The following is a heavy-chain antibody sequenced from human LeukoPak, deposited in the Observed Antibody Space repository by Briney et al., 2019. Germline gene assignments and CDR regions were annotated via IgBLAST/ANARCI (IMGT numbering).Heavy chain of an antibody. CDR1: GYTFTRYY. CDR3: ARAAYYDSGGSH. CDR2: INPTGSGT. J-gene: IGHJ4*02. D-gene: IGHD3-22*01. Sequence: ASVKVSCKASGYTFTRYYMHWVRQAPGQGLEWMGIINPTGSGTAYAQKFQGRVTMTSDTSTSTVYMELSSLRSEDTAVYYRARAAYYDSGGSHWGQGTLVTVSS. V-gene: IGHV1-46*01.